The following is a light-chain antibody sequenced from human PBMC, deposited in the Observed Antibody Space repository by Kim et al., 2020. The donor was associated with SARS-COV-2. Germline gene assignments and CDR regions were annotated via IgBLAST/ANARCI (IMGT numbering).Light chain of an antibody. CDR3: QSYDSSNVV. CDR1: SSSIASNY. Sequence: GKTITLSCTRNSSSIASNYVQWYQQRPGSAPTTVIYEDNQRPSGVPDRFSGSIDSSSNSASLTISGLKTEDEADYYCQSYDSSNVVFGGGTQLTVL. CDR2: EDN. J-gene: IGLJ2*01. V-gene: IGLV6-57*03.